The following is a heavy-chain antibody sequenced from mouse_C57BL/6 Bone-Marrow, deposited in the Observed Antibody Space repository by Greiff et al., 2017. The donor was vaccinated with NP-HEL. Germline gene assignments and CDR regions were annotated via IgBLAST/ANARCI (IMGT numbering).Heavy chain of an antibody. CDR1: GFNITDYY. CDR3: ATRKVDGYYEAWFAY. J-gene: IGHJ3*01. D-gene: IGHD2-3*01. CDR2: IDPEDGDT. V-gene: IGHV14-1*01. Sequence: EVQLQQSGAELVRPGASVKLSCTASGFNITDYYMHWVKQRPEQGLEWIGRIDPEDGDTEYAPKFQGKATMTADTSSNTAYLQLSSLTSEDTAVYYCATRKVDGYYEAWFAYWGQGTLVTVSA.